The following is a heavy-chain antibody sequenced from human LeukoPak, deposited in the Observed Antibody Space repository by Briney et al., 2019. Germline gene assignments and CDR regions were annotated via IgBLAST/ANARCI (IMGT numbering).Heavy chain of an antibody. CDR1: GFTFSSYW. Sequence: PGGSLRLSCAASGFTFSSYWMSWVRQAPGKGLEWVANIKQDGSEKYYVDSVKGRFTISRDNAKNSLYLQMNSLRAEDTAVYYCARVSSSWYVWENNWFDPWGQGTLVTVSS. CDR3: ARVSSSWYVWENNWFDP. V-gene: IGHV3-7*01. D-gene: IGHD6-13*01. J-gene: IGHJ5*02. CDR2: IKQDGSEK.